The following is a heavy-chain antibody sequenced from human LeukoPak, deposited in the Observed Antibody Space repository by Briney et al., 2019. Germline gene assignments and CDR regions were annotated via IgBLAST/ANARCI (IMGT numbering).Heavy chain of an antibody. CDR2: ISSTSTNI. J-gene: IGHJ4*02. D-gene: IGHD6-19*01. V-gene: IGHV3-48*04. CDR3: ATDVGGGRYDY. Sequence: GGSLRLSCAASGFTFSSYSMNWVRQAPGKGLEWVSYISSTSTNIYYADSVKGRFTISRDNAKNSLYLQMNSLRAEDTAVYYCATDVGGGRYDYWGQGTLVTVSS. CDR1: GFTFSSYS.